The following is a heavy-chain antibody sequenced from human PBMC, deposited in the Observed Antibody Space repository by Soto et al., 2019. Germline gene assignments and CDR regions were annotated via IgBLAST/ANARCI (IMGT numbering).Heavy chain of an antibody. CDR2: IIPIFGTA. Sequence: GASVKVSCKASGGTFSRYSISWVRQAPGQGLEWMGGIIPIFGTANYAQKFQGRVTITADESTSTAYMELSSLRSEDTAVYYCATLPNYDTKEVWGQGTLVTVSS. CDR1: GGTFSRYS. CDR3: ATLPNYDTKEV. J-gene: IGHJ4*02. V-gene: IGHV1-69*13. D-gene: IGHD3-16*01.